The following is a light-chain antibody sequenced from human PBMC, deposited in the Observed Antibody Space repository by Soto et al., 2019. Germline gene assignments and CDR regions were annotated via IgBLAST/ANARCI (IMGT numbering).Light chain of an antibody. Sequence: QSALTQPASVSGSPGQSITISCAGTGGDVGAYNYVSWYQQHPGKAPKLMIYEVFRRPSGISNRFSASKSGNTASLTISTLQAEDEADYYCSSYTTSNTAVFGGGTKLTVL. CDR1: GGDVGAYNY. CDR2: EVF. V-gene: IGLV2-14*01. CDR3: SSYTTSNTAV. J-gene: IGLJ3*02.